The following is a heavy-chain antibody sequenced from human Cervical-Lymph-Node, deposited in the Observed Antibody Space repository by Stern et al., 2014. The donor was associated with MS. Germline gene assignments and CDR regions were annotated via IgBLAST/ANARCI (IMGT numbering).Heavy chain of an antibody. Sequence: MQLVESGGGVVQPGRSLRLSCAASGFSFSNHGMHWVRQAPGKGLDWVAVISFDGSANYHADSVKGRFTISRDNSKNTLYLQMNSLRAEDTAVYYCARERSGWSKPLDFWGKGTLVTVSS. CDR1: GFSFSNHG. CDR3: ARERSGWSKPLDF. D-gene: IGHD6-19*01. V-gene: IGHV3-30*03. J-gene: IGHJ4*02. CDR2: ISFDGSAN.